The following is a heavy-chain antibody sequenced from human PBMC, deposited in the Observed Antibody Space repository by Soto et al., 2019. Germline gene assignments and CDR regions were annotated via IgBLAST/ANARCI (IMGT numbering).Heavy chain of an antibody. J-gene: IGHJ6*04. V-gene: IGHV4-34*01. CDR1: GGSFSGYY. Sequence: QVQLQQWGAGLLKPSETLSLTCAVYGGSFSGYYWSWIRQPPGKGLEGIGEINHSGSTNYNPSLMRRVTISVDTSKNKCSLKLSSVTAAVTAVYYCARGRGFRGVTYGMAVWCRGTTVTVSS. D-gene: IGHD3-10*01. CDR2: INHSGST. CDR3: ARGRGFRGVTYGMAV.